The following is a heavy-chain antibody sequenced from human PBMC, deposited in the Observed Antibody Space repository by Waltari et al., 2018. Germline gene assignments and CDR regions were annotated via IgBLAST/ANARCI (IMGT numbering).Heavy chain of an antibody. CDR2: ISYDGSNK. Sequence: QVQLVESGGGVVQPGRSLRLSCAASGFTFSSYAMHWVRQAPGKGLEWVAVISYDGSNKYYADSAKGRFTISRDNSKNTLYLQMNSLRAEDTTVYYCARGGVTDYWGQGTLVTVSS. J-gene: IGHJ4*02. CDR1: GFTFSSYA. D-gene: IGHD2-21*02. CDR3: ARGGVTDY. V-gene: IGHV3-30-3*01.